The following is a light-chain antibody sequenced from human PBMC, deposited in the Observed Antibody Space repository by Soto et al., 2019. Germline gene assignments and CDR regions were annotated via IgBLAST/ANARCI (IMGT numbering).Light chain of an antibody. CDR1: SSDVGGYNY. CDR2: DVT. J-gene: IGLJ2*01. Sequence: QSALTQPASVSGSPGQSITISCTGTSSDVGGYNYVSWYQQHPGKAPKLMLYDVTYRPSGVSDRFSGSKSGNTASLTISGLQTEDEADYYCSSYTSTSTLVFSGGTKLTVL. CDR3: SSYTSTSTLV. V-gene: IGLV2-14*01.